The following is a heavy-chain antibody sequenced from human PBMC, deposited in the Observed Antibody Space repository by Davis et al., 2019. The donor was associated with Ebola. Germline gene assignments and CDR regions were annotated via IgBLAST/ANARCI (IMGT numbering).Heavy chain of an antibody. CDR1: GITFSNYA. V-gene: IGHV3-23*01. J-gene: IGHJ3*02. D-gene: IGHD6-6*01. CDR2: ISGSNNYI. Sequence: GESLKISCAASGITFSNYAMSWVRQAPGKGLEWVSSISGSNNYIYYADSVKGRFTISRDNSKNTLYLQMVSLRAEDTAVYYCAKDLGSRSHLFDAFDMWGQGTMVTVSS. CDR3: AKDLGSRSHLFDAFDM.